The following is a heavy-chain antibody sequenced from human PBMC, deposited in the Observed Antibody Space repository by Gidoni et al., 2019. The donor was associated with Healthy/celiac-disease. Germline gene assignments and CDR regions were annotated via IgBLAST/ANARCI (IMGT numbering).Heavy chain of an antibody. V-gene: IGHV3-21*01. J-gene: IGHJ4*02. Sequence: EVQLVESGGGLVKPGGPLRLSCAASGFTFSSYSRNWVRQAPGKGLEWVSSISSSSSYIYYADSVKGRFTISRDNAKNSLYLQMNSLRAEDTAVYYCARYMVRGVIFDYWGQGTLVTVSS. CDR2: ISSSSSYI. D-gene: IGHD3-10*01. CDR3: ARYMVRGVIFDY. CDR1: GFTFSSYS.